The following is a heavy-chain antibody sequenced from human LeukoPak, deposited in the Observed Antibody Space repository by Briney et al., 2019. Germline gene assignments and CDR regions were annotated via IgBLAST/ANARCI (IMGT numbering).Heavy chain of an antibody. CDR2: ISSSSSYI. CDR3: ARVSGYSSGWYNKGVDY. V-gene: IGHV3-21*01. D-gene: IGHD6-19*01. Sequence: GGSLRLSCAASGFTFSSYSMNWVRQAPGKGLEWVSSISSSSSYIYYADSVKGRFTISRDNAKNSLYLQMNSLRAEDTAVYYCARVSGYSSGWYNKGVDYWGQGTLITVSS. J-gene: IGHJ4*02. CDR1: GFTFSSYS.